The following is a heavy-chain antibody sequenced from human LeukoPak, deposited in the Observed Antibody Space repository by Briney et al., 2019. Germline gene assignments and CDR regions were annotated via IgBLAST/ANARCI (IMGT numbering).Heavy chain of an antibody. CDR2: IWYDGNNK. J-gene: IGHJ4*02. Sequence: GGSLRLSCAASEFTSSSYGMHWVRQAAGKGMDWVAFIWYDGNNKYYAESVKGRFTISRDSSKNTLYLQMNSLRAEDTAVYYCAKDPLQYGSGSYYFDDWGQGTLVTVSS. CDR1: EFTSSSYG. CDR3: AKDPLQYGSGSYYFDD. D-gene: IGHD3-10*01. V-gene: IGHV3-30*02.